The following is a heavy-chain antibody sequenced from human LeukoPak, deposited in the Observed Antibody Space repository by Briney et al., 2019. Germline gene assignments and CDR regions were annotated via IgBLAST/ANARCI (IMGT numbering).Heavy chain of an antibody. V-gene: IGHV4-4*02. J-gene: IGHJ4*02. CDR3: ARYYSSEGAY. CDR2: IYHSGTT. Sequence: SGTLSLTCEVSGGSFSSSHWWSWVRQPPGKGPEWIGEIYHSGTTNYNPSLKSRVTISVDTSKNQFSLKLSSVTAADTAVYYCARYYSSEGAYWGQGTLVTVSS. D-gene: IGHD6-25*01. CDR1: GGSFSSSHW.